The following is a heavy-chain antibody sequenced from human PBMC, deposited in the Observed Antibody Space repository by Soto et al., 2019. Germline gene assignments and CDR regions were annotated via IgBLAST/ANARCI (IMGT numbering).Heavy chain of an antibody. D-gene: IGHD1-1*01. CDR3: ARGTTTSAFSVMDV. CDR1: GFTFSYHA. CDR2: ISYDGDNK. J-gene: IGHJ6*02. V-gene: IGHV3-30-3*01. Sequence: QVQLVESGGGVVQPGRSLRLSCAASGFTFSYHALNWVRQAPGKGLEWVAVISYDGDNKYIAEAVKGRLTISRDNPKNTVSLQMNSXRTEDTAMYFCARGTTTSAFSVMDVWGQGTTVTVSS.